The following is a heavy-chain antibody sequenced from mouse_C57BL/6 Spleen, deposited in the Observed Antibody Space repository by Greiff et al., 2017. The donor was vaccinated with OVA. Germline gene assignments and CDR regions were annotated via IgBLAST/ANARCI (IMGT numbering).Heavy chain of an antibody. CDR1: GFTFTSYW. Sequence: QVQLQQPGAELVKPGASVKLSCTASGFTFTSYWMHWVRQRPGQGLEWIGMIHSSSGSTYYNEKFKSKATLTVDKTSSQDYMQLSSLTSEDSAVEYCARRLYYDYDYALDYWGQGTSVTVAS. CDR3: ARRLYYDYDYALDY. CDR2: IHSSSGST. D-gene: IGHD2-4*01. J-gene: IGHJ4*01. V-gene: IGHV1-64*01.